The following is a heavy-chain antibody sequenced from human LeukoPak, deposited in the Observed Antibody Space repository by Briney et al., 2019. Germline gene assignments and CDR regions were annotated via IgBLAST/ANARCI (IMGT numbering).Heavy chain of an antibody. CDR1: GGSFPNYA. D-gene: IGHD6-19*01. V-gene: IGHV1-69*13. CDR3: ARGKSRQWLATPFDF. CDR2: IIPIFGTT. Sequence: SVKVSCKASGGSFPNYAISWVRQTPGQGLEWMGGIIPIFGTTKYAQNLQGRLSFSADESTTTAYMELSGLKYEDTAIYFCARGKSRQWLATPFDFWGQGTLVTVSS. J-gene: IGHJ4*02.